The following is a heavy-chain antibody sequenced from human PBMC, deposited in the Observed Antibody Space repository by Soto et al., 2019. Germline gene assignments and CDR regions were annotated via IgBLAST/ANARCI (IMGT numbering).Heavy chain of an antibody. D-gene: IGHD3-3*01. V-gene: IGHV3-33*01. CDR2: IWYDGSNK. J-gene: IGHJ6*04. CDR1: GFTFSSDG. CDR3: ARDNRFLEWLLSGPFYV. Sequence: QVQLVESGGGVVQPGRSLRLSCAASGFTFSSDGMHWVRQAPGKGLEWVAVIWYDGSNKYYADSVKGRFTISRDNSKNTRYLQMNSLRAEDTAVYYCARDNRFLEWLLSGPFYVWGKGTTVTVSS.